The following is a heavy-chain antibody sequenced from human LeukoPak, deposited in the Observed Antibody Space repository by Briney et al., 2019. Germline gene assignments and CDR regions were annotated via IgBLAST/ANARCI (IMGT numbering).Heavy chain of an antibody. Sequence: GASVKVSCKDSGYTFIGYYMQWVRPAPGQGLEWMGWLQPNSGGTNYAHKFQGRVTMTRDTSSSTAYMELSRLRSDDTAVYYCARGLGYIGYDFDYGGQGTLVTVSS. J-gene: IGHJ4*02. CDR1: GYTFIGYY. D-gene: IGHD5-12*01. CDR2: LQPNSGGT. CDR3: ARGLGYIGYDFDY. V-gene: IGHV1-2*07.